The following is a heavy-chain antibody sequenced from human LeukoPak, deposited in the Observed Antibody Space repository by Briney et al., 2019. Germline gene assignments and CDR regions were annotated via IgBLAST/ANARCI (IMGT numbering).Heavy chain of an antibody. V-gene: IGHV4-59*12. CDR2: IYYSGST. D-gene: IGHD3-22*01. Sequence: SETLSLTCTVSGGSINSYYWSWIRQPPGKGLEWIGYIYYSGSTNYNPSLKSRVTMSVDTSKNQFSLKLSSVTAADTAVYYCARQYDSSGYYDYWGQGTLVTVSS. J-gene: IGHJ4*02. CDR3: ARQYDSSGYYDY. CDR1: GGSINSYY.